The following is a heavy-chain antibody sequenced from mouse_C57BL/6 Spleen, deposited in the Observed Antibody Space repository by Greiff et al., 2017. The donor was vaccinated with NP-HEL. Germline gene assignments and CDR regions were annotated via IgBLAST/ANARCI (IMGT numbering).Heavy chain of an antibody. D-gene: IGHD2-4*01. J-gene: IGHJ3*01. V-gene: IGHV1-26*01. Sequence: EVQLQQSGPELVKPGASVKISCKASGYTFTDYYMNWVKQSHGKSLEWIGDINPNNGGTSYNQKFKGKATLTVDKSSSTAYMELRSLTSEDSAVYYCARGDDYDEAYWGQGTLVTVSA. CDR3: ARGDDYDEAY. CDR1: GYTFTDYY. CDR2: INPNNGGT.